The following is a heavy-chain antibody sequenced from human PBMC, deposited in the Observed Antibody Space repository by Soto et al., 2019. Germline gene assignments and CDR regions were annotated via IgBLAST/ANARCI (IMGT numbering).Heavy chain of an antibody. V-gene: IGHV1-18*01. CDR2: ISAYNGNT. D-gene: IGHD5-18*01. CDR1: GYTFTSYG. J-gene: IGHJ6*02. CDR3: ARWYTAMVSADYYYGMDV. Sequence: ASVKVSCKASGYTFTSYGISWVRQAPGQGLEWMGWISAYNGNTNYAQKLQGRVTMTTDTSTSTAYMELRSLRSDDTAVYYCARWYTAMVSADYYYGMDVWGQGTTVTVS.